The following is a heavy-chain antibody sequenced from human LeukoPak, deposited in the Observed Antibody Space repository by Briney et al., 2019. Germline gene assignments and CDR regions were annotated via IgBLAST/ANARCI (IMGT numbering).Heavy chain of an antibody. CDR3: ARDNPYGEPYDAFDI. Sequence: GGSLRLSCAASGFTFSSFAMHWVRQAPGKGLERVAVISYDGSNKYYADSVKGRFTISRDNSKNTLYLQMNSLRAEDTAVYYCARDNPYGEPYDAFDIWGQGTIVTVSS. V-gene: IGHV3-30-3*01. J-gene: IGHJ3*02. D-gene: IGHD4-17*01. CDR2: ISYDGSNK. CDR1: GFTFSSFA.